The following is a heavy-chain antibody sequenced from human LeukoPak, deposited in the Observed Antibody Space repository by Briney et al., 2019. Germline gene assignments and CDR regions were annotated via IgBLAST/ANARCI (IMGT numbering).Heavy chain of an antibody. CDR3: ARGGSYLSAFDI. J-gene: IGHJ3*02. CDR2: ISSSVSTI. CDR1: GFTFSDYY. D-gene: IGHD1-26*01. V-gene: IGHV3-11*01. Sequence: PGGSLRLSCAASGFTFSDYYMSWIRQAPGKGLEWVSYISSSVSTIYYADSVKGRFTISRDNSKNTLYLQMNSLRAEDTAVYYCARGGSYLSAFDIWGQGTMVTVSS.